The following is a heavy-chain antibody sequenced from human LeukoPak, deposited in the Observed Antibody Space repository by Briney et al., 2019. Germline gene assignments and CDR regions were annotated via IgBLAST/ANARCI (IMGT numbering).Heavy chain of an antibody. CDR1: GFTFSSYW. CDR2: INSDGSST. D-gene: IGHD2-15*01. V-gene: IGHV3-74*01. CDR3: ARGTPRYCSGGSCYRLDY. Sequence: GGSLRLSCVASGFTFSSYWMHWVRQAPGKGLVWVSRINSDGSSTSYAQSVKGRFTISRDNAKNTRYLQMNSLRAEDTAVYYCARGTPRYCSGGSCYRLDYWGQGTLVTVSS. J-gene: IGHJ4*02.